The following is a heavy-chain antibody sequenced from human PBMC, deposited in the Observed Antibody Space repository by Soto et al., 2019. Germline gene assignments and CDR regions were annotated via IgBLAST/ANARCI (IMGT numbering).Heavy chain of an antibody. J-gene: IGHJ4*02. CDR1: GLTFSSHG. CDR2: IWSDGSKK. Sequence: QVQLVESGGGVVQPGRSLRLSCAASGLTFSSHGMHWLRQAPGKGLEWVAFIWSDGSKKYYADSVKGRFTISRDDSKNTLYLQMNSLRAEDTAVHYCARDRGVTFFDSWGQGTLVTVSS. V-gene: IGHV3-33*01. CDR3: ARDRGVTFFDS. D-gene: IGHD3-10*01.